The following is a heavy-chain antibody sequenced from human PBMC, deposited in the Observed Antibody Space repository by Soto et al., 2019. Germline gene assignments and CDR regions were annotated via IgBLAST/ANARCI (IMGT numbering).Heavy chain of an antibody. Sequence: PSETLSLTCTVAGGSISSYCWSWIRQPPGKGLEWIGYIYYSGSTNYNPSLKSRVTISVDTSKNQFSLKLSSVTAADTAVYYCARQALLEPFFDYWGQGTLVTVSS. CDR2: IYYSGST. D-gene: IGHD1-1*01. J-gene: IGHJ4*02. V-gene: IGHV4-59*08. CDR1: GGSISSYC. CDR3: ARQALLEPFFDY.